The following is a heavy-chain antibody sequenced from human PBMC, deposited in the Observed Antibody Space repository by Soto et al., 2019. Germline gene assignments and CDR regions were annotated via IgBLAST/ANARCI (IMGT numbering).Heavy chain of an antibody. CDR2: VYYSGYT. CDR3: AGGLAPVGLAC. V-gene: IGHV4-59*03. D-gene: IGHD1-26*01. Sequence: SETLSLTCTVSGGSMSPYYWSWIRQAPGVGLEWIAYVYYSGYTHYNPSLKSRVTISVDTSKNQFSLKLTSVTAADTAVYYCAGGLAPVGLACWGGGPLVTVPT. J-gene: IGHJ4*02. CDR1: GGSMSPYY.